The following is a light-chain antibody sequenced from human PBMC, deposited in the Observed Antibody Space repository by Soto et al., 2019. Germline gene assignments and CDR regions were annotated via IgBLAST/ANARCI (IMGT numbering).Light chain of an antibody. J-gene: IGKJ1*01. V-gene: IGKV3-15*01. CDR2: AAS. CDR1: QSVSNN. CDR3: QQYINWRTWT. Sequence: EIVMTQSPATLSVSPGERVTLSCRASQSVSNNLAWYQQKPGQAPRLLIYAASTRATGIPARFGGSGSGTEFPLTISSLQSEDFAVYYCQQYINWRTWTFGQGSKVYIK.